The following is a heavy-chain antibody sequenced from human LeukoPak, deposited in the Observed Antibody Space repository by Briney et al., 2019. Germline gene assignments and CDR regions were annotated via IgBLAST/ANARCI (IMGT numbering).Heavy chain of an antibody. CDR3: ARATISYYYYGMDV. Sequence: ASVKVSCKASGYTFTGYYMHWVRQAPGQGLEWMGWINPNSGGTNYAQKFQGRVTMTRDTSISTAYMELSRLRSDDTAVYYCARATISYYYYGMDVWGQGTAVTVSS. V-gene: IGHV1-2*02. D-gene: IGHD3-3*01. J-gene: IGHJ6*02. CDR2: INPNSGGT. CDR1: GYTFTGYY.